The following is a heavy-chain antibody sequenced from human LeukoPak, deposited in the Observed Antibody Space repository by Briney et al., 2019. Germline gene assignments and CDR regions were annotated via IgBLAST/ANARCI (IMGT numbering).Heavy chain of an antibody. CDR1: GFTLGSYD. CDR3: ARDPSPEGFDY. D-gene: IGHD1-14*01. Sequence: GGSLRLPCAASGFTLGSYDMNWVRQAPGKGLECVSYISSTGTIIYYADSVKGRFTISRDNAKNSLYLQMNSLRAEDTAVYYCARDPSPEGFDYWGQGTLVTVSS. V-gene: IGHV3-48*03. J-gene: IGHJ4*02. CDR2: ISSTGTII.